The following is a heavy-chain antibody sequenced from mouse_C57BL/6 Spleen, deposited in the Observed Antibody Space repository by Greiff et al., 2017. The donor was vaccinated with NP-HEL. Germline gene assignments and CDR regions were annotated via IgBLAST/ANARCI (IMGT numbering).Heavy chain of an antibody. CDR1: GYTFTSYW. D-gene: IGHD2-4*01. CDR2: IYPGSGST. Sequence: QVQLQQPGAELVKPGASVKMSCKASGYTFTSYWITWVKQRPGQGLEWIGDIYPGSGSTNYNEKFKSKATLTVDTSSSTAYMQLSSLTSEDSAVYYCAKGDLDYAGGRFAYWGQGTLVTVSA. V-gene: IGHV1-55*01. J-gene: IGHJ3*01. CDR3: AKGDLDYAGGRFAY.